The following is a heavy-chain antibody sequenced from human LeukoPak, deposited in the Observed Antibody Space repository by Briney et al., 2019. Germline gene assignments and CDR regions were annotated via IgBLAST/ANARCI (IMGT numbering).Heavy chain of an antibody. CDR2: ISGSGGST. CDR3: AKSTVVETLYFDH. V-gene: IGHV3-23*01. CDR1: GFTFSSYA. Sequence: GGSLRLSCAASGFTFSSYAMSWVRQAPGKGLEWVSAISGSGGSTYYADSVKGRFAISRDNSKNTLYLQMNSLRAEDTAVYYCAKSTVVETLYFDHWGQGTLVTVSS. J-gene: IGHJ4*02. D-gene: IGHD4-23*01.